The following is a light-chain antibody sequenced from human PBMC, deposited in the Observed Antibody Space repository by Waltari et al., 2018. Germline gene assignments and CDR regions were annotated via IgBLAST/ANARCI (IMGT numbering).Light chain of an antibody. CDR1: SSNIGNYY. CDR3: ATWDNNLKDVV. V-gene: IGLV1-51*01. J-gene: IGLJ2*01. Sequence: QSVLTQPPSVSAAPGQMVTISCSGSSSNIGNYYVSWYYQLPGAAPKLLIYDNNARPSGIPDRCSASKAGTSATLGITGLQIGDEADYYCATWDNNLKDVVFGGGTKLTVL. CDR2: DNN.